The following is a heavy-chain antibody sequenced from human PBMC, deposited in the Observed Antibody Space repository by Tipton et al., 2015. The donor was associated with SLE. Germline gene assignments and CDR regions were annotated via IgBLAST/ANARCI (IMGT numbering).Heavy chain of an antibody. D-gene: IGHD3-22*01. CDR2: IHKSGST. Sequence: TLSLTCSVSGGCISSFYWSWVRQSPGNGLEWIGYIHKSGSTHYHPSLRGRVTISVDASKNQFSLELISVTAADTAVYYCARRHFDTSGYYRGALDIWGQGKMVTVSS. CDR1: GGCISSFY. V-gene: IGHV4-59*01. J-gene: IGHJ3*02. CDR3: ARRHFDTSGYYRGALDI.